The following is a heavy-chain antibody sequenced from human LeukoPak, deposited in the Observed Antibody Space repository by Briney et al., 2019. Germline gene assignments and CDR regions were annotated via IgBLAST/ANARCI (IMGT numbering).Heavy chain of an antibody. CDR1: GFTVSSNS. D-gene: IGHD3-22*01. CDR3: ARDKYDSSGYFFGGFDY. Sequence: GGSLRLSCTVSGFTVSSNSMSWVRQAPGKGLEWVSFIYSDNTHYSDSVKGRFTISRDNSKNTLYLQMNSLRAEDTAVYYCARDKYDSSGYFFGGFDYWGQGTLVTVSS. V-gene: IGHV3-66*03. J-gene: IGHJ4*02. CDR2: IYSDNT.